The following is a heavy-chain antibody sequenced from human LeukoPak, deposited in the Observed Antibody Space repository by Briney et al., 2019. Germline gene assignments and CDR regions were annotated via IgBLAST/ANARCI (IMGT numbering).Heavy chain of an antibody. Sequence: ASVKVSCKASGYTFTSYDINWVRQATGQGLEWMGGMNPNSGNTGYAQKFQGRVTMTRNTSISTAYMELSSLRSEDTAVYYCARGGVGSKWFDPWGQGTLVTVSS. CDR2: MNPNSGNT. CDR1: GYTFTSYD. V-gene: IGHV1-8*01. J-gene: IGHJ5*02. CDR3: ARGGVGSKWFDP. D-gene: IGHD1-26*01.